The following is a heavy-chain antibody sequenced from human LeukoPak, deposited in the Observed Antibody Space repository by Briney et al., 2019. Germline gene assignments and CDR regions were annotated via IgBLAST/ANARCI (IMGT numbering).Heavy chain of an antibody. Sequence: PGGSLGLSCAASGFTFSDYAMNWVRQAPGKGLEWVSVVGGDDAAYYTDSVKGRLTISRDNSKNTLSLQMNSLRLEDTAVYYCAKDSWSRNGIYDPFDIWGQGTMVTVSS. CDR1: GFTFSDYA. J-gene: IGHJ3*02. CDR2: VGGDDAA. V-gene: IGHV3-23*01. CDR3: AKDSWSRNGIYDPFDI. D-gene: IGHD2-8*01.